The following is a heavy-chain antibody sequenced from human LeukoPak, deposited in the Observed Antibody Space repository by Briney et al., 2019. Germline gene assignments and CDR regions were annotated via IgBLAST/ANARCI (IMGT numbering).Heavy chain of an antibody. J-gene: IGHJ4*02. CDR1: GGSISSYY. D-gene: IGHD3-10*01. CDR2: IYYSGST. Sequence: KPSETLSLTCTVSGGSISSYYWSWIRQPPGKGLEWIGYIYYSGSTNYNPSLKSRVTISVDTSKNQFSLKLSSVTAADTAVYYCAREAPNYGSGSYPFDYWGQGTLVTVSS. V-gene: IGHV4-59*01. CDR3: AREAPNYGSGSYPFDY.